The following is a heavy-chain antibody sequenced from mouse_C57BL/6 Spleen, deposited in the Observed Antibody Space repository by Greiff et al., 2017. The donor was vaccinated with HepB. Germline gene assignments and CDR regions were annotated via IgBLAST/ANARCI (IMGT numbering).Heavy chain of an antibody. D-gene: IGHD1-1*01. CDR3: ARDFRTTVVPYFDY. Sequence: QVQLKQSGPELVKPGASVKISCKASGYAFSSSWMNWVKQRPGKGLEWIGRLYPGDGDTNYNGKFKGKATLTADKSSSTAYMQLSSLTSEDSAVYFCARDFRTTVVPYFDYWGQGTTLTVPS. CDR2: LYPGDGDT. V-gene: IGHV1-82*01. CDR1: GYAFSSSW. J-gene: IGHJ2*01.